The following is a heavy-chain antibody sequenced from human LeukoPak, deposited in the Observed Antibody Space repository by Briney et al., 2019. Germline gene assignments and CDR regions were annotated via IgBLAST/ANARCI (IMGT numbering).Heavy chain of an antibody. Sequence: ASVKVSCKASGYTFTSYGISWVRQAPGQGLEWMGWISAYNGNTNYAQKLQGRVTMTTDTSTSTAYMELRSLRSDDTAVYYCAREMPIGYCSSTSCRGNNWFDPWGQGTLVTVSS. D-gene: IGHD2-2*01. CDR1: GYTFTSYG. V-gene: IGHV1-18*01. J-gene: IGHJ5*02. CDR3: AREMPIGYCSSTSCRGNNWFDP. CDR2: ISAYNGNT.